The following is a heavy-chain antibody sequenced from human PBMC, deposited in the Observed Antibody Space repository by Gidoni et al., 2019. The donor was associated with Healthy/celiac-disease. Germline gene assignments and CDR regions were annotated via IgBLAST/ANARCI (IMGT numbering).Heavy chain of an antibody. CDR2: ISYDGSNK. Sequence: QVQLVESGGGVVQPGRSLRPSCAASGFTFSSYGMHWVRQAPGKGLEWVAVISYDGSNKYYADSVKGRFTISRDNSKNTLYLQMNSLRAEDTAVYYCAKVIGDGGSGSPGGYWGQGTLVTVSS. CDR3: AKVIGDGGSGSPGGY. D-gene: IGHD3-10*01. J-gene: IGHJ4*02. CDR1: GFTFSSYG. V-gene: IGHV3-30*18.